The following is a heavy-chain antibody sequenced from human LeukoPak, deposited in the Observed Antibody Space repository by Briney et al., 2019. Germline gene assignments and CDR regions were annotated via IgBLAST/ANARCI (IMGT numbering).Heavy chain of an antibody. CDR2: XYYSGST. CDR3: ARDLGRYSYGLGPWFDP. CDR1: GGSXSSYX. J-gene: IGHJ5*02. D-gene: IGHD5-18*01. Sequence: TXSGGSXSSYXXSWIRQPPGKXXXXXGYXYYSGSTNYNPSLKSRVTISVDTSKNQFSLKLSSVTAADTAVYYCARDLGRYSYGLGPWFDPWGQGTLVTVSS. V-gene: IGHV4-59*01.